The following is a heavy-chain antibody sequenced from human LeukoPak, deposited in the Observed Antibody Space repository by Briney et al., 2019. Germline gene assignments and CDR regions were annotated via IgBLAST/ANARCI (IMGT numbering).Heavy chain of an antibody. CDR1: GFTFSSYW. V-gene: IGHV3-48*04. J-gene: IGHJ5*02. D-gene: IGHD3-9*01. CDR3: AREIGDILTWFDP. CDR2: ISSSGSTI. Sequence: PGGSLRLSCAASGFTFSSYWMHWVRQAPGKGLEWVSYISSSGSTIYYADSVKGRFTISRDNAKNSLYLQMNSLRAEDTAVYYCAREIGDILTWFDPWGQGTLVTVSS.